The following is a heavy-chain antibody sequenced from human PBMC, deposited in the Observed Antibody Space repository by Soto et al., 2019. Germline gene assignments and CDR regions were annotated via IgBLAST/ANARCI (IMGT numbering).Heavy chain of an antibody. CDR1: GFTFSDHY. Sequence: QVQLVESGGGLVKPGGSLRLSCATSGFTFSDHYMSWIRQVPGKGLEWISYISSSGTTMYSADSVKGRFTISRDNAKNSLYLQMNSLRADDTAVYYCARDGWVLASGGDKVDYWGQGTLVTVSS. V-gene: IGHV3-11*01. CDR3: ARDGWVLASGGDKVDY. CDR2: ISSSGTTM. D-gene: IGHD2-21*02. J-gene: IGHJ4*02.